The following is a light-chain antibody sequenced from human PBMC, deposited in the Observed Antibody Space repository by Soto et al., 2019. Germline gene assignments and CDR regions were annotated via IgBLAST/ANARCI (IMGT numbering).Light chain of an antibody. V-gene: IGKV1-5*01. CDR1: QSISSW. CDR3: QQYNSYWT. J-gene: IGKJ1*01. CDR2: DAS. Sequence: DIQMTQSPSTPSATAGDRVTITCRASQSISSWLAWYQQKPGKAPKLLIYDASNLESGVPSRFSGSGSGTEFTLTISSLQPDDFATYYCQQYNSYWTFGQGTKVDIK.